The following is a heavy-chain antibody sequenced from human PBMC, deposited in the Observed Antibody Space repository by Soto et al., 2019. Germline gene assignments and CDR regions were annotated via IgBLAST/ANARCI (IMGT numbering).Heavy chain of an antibody. J-gene: IGHJ4*02. CDR1: GFTFSSYG. V-gene: IGHV3-33*01. CDR3: ARDRQYSGSRSSFAPNY. Sequence: QVQLVESGGGVVQPGRSLRLSCAASGFTFSSYGMHWVRLAPGKGLEWVAVIWYDGSNKYYADSVKGRFTISRDNSKNTLYLQMNSLRAEDTAVYYCARDRQYSGSRSSFAPNYWGQGTLVTVSS. CDR2: IWYDGSNK. D-gene: IGHD1-26*01.